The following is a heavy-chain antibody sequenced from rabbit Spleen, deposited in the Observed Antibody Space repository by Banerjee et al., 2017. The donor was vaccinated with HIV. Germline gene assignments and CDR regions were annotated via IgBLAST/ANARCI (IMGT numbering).Heavy chain of an antibody. D-gene: IGHD4-1*01. J-gene: IGHJ4*01. CDR2: INIDKGHKN. V-gene: IGHV1S40*01. CDR1: GFDLSSYW. Sequence: QSLEESGGDLVKPGASLTLTCTASGFDLSSYWVYWVRQAPGKGLEWIARINIDKGHKNYASWAKGRFTISKTSSTTVTLQMPSLTAADTATYFCARSGYVGWGGDGDLTGNKLWGPGTLVTVS. CDR3: ARSGYVGWGGDGDLTGNKL.